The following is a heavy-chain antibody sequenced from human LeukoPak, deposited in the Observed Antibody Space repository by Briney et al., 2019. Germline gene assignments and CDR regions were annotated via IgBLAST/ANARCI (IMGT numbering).Heavy chain of an antibody. CDR1: GGSISSYY. D-gene: IGHD6-6*01. CDR2: IYTSGST. V-gene: IGHV4-4*09. Sequence: SETLSLTCTVSGGSISSYYWSWIRQPPGKGLEWIGYIYTSGSTNYNPSLKSRVTISVDTSKNQFSLKLSSVTAADTAVYYCARQYLNPSSSPSTYFDYWGQGTLVTVSS. CDR3: ARQYLNPSSSPSTYFDY. J-gene: IGHJ4*02.